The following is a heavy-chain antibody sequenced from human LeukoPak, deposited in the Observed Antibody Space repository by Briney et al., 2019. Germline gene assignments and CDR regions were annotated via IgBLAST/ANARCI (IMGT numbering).Heavy chain of an antibody. CDR3: ARDPPNYYDILTGYYIPYYYGMDV. D-gene: IGHD3-9*01. CDR1: GYTFTSYY. Sequence: ASVKVSCKASGYTFTSYYMHWVRQAPGQGLEWMGIINPSGGSTSYAQKFQGRVTMTRDTSTSTVYMELSSLRSEDTAVYYCARDPPNYYDILTGYYIPYYYGMDVWGQGTTVTVSS. J-gene: IGHJ6*02. CDR2: INPSGGST. V-gene: IGHV1-46*01.